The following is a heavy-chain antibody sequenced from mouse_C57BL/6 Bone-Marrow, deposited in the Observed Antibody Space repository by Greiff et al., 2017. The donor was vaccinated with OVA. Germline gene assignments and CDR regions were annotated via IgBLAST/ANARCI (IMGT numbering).Heavy chain of an antibody. CDR2: IWSGGST. J-gene: IGHJ4*01. V-gene: IGHV2-5*01. D-gene: IGHD4-1*01. CDR1: GFSLTSYG. Sequence: VKLMESGPGLVQPSQSLSITCTVSGFSLTSYGVHWVRQSPGKGLEWLGVIWSGGSTDYNAAFMSRMSITKDNSKSQVFFKMNSLQADDTAIDYCAKNRWDVGAMDYWGQGTSVTVSS. CDR3: AKNRWDVGAMDY.